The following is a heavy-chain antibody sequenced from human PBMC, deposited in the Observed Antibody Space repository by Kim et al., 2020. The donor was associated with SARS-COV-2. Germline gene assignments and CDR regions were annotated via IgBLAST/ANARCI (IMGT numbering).Heavy chain of an antibody. Sequence: SETLSLTCAVYGGSFSGYYWSWIRQPPGKGLEWIGEINHSGSTNYNPSLKSRVTISVDTSKNQFSLKLSSVTAADTAVYYCARFGSIVATGYWGQGTLVTVSS. CDR2: INHSGST. J-gene: IGHJ4*02. V-gene: IGHV4-34*01. CDR1: GGSFSGYY. D-gene: IGHD5-12*01. CDR3: ARFGSIVATGY.